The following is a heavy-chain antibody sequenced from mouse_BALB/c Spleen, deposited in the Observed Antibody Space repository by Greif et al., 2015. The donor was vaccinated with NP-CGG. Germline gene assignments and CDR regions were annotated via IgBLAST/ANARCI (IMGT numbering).Heavy chain of an antibody. CDR2: TYPGSGST. J-gene: IGHJ3*01. V-gene: IGHV1S22*01. Sequence: KQSGSELVRPGASVKLSCKASGYTFTSYWMHWVKQRPGQGLEWIGNTYPGSGSTSYDEKFKSKATLTVDTSSSTAYMQLSSLTSEDSAVYYCTRSAYWGQGTLVTVSA. CDR3: TRSAY. CDR1: GYTFTSYW.